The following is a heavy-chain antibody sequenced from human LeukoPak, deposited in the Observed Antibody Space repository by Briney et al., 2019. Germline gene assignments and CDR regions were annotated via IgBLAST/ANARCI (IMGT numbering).Heavy chain of an antibody. D-gene: IGHD3-22*01. CDR3: TTDIVTYYYDSSGYFYFDY. J-gene: IGHJ4*02. CDR1: GFTSGNAW. V-gene: IGHV3-15*01. Sequence: PGGSLRLSCAASGFTSGNAWMSWVRQAPGKGLEWVGRIKTKTEGETTDYAAPVKGRFTVSRDDPKNTLYLQMNSLKTEDTAVYYCTTDIVTYYYDSSGYFYFDYWGQGTLVTVSS. CDR2: IKTKTEGETT.